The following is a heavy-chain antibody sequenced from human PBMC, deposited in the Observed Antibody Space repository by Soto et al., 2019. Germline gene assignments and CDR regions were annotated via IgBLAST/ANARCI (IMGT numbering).Heavy chain of an antibody. CDR3: ARGGYGPSAYH. CDR1: RFTFSNYS. V-gene: IGHV3-21*01. J-gene: IGHJ4*02. CDR2: ISSSSSHT. Sequence: PGGSRRLSCTASRFTFSNYSMNWVRQDPGKGLEWVSSISSSSSHTYYADSVKGRFTISRDNAKSSLYLQMDSLRADDTAVYYCARGGYGPSAYHWGKGNIVIVSS. D-gene: IGHD5-18*01.